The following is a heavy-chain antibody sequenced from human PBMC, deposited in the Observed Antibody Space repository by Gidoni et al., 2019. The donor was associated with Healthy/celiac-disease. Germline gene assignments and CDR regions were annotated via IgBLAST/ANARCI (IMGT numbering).Heavy chain of an antibody. CDR2: ISWNSGSI. CDR1: GFTFAAYA. CDR3: AKDGVRAYYDSSGYYWFDY. Sequence: EVQLVESGGGLVQPGRSLRRSCAAAGFTFAAYAMHWVRQAPGKGLEWVSGISWNSGSIGYADSVKGRFTISRDNAKNSLYLQMNSLRAEDTALYYCAKDGVRAYYDSSGYYWFDYWGQGTLVTVSS. D-gene: IGHD3-22*01. V-gene: IGHV3-9*01. J-gene: IGHJ4*02.